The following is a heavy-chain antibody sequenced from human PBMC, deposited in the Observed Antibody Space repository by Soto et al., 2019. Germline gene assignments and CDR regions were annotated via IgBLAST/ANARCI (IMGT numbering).Heavy chain of an antibody. Sequence: SETLSLTCTVSGGSISSGGYYWSWIRQHPGKGLEWIGYIYYSGSTYYNPSLKSRVTISVDTSKNQFSLKLSPVTAADTAVYYCARDRSGGPFDPWGQGTLVTVSS. CDR3: ARDRSGGPFDP. J-gene: IGHJ5*02. V-gene: IGHV4-31*03. CDR2: IYYSGST. D-gene: IGHD2-15*01. CDR1: GGSISSGGYY.